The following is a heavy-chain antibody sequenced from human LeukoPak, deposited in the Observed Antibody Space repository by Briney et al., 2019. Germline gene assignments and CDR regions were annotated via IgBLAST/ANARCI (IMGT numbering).Heavy chain of an antibody. Sequence: GGSLRLSCAASGFTFSSYAMHWVRQAPGKGLEYVSAISSNGDSTYYANSVKGRFIISRDNSKNTLYLQMGSLRAEDMAVYYCARVGDKGAFDYWGQGTLVTVSS. J-gene: IGHJ4*02. CDR3: ARVGDKGAFDY. V-gene: IGHV3-64*01. D-gene: IGHD3-16*01. CDR1: GFTFSSYA. CDR2: ISSNGDST.